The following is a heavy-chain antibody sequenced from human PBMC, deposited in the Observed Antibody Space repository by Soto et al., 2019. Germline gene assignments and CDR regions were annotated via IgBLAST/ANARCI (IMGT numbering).Heavy chain of an antibody. Sequence: GGSLRLSCAASGFTFSSYAIHWVRQAPGKGLEWVAVISYDGSNKYYAGSVKGRFTISRDNSKNTLYLQMNSLRAEDTAVYYCARADYYDSSGYYFDYWGRGTLVTVSS. D-gene: IGHD3-22*01. CDR3: ARADYYDSSGYYFDY. CDR2: ISYDGSNK. V-gene: IGHV3-30-3*01. J-gene: IGHJ4*02. CDR1: GFTFSSYA.